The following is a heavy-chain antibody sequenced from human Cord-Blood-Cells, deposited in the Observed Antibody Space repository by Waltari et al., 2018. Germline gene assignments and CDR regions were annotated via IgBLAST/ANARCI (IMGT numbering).Heavy chain of an antibody. CDR1: GGSFSGYY. V-gene: IGHV4-34*01. CDR2: MNHKGRP. D-gene: IGHD2-21*02. Sequence: QVQLQQWGAGLLKPSETLSLTCAVYGGSFSGYYWSWFHQPPGRGVEWLGEMNHKGRPNSTPSLKSRVTIAIDTSKNQFSLKLSSVTAADTAVYYCAREPQCGGDCPPTEYFQHWGQGTLVTVSS. CDR3: AREPQCGGDCPPTEYFQH. J-gene: IGHJ1*01.